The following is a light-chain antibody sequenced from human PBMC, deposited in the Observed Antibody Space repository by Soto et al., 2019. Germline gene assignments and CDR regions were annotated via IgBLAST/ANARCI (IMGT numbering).Light chain of an antibody. V-gene: IGKV3-20*01. J-gene: IGKJ1*01. CDR3: QQYGSSPWT. CDR1: QSVSSAY. Sequence: EIVLTQTPGTLSLSPGERATLSCRAGQSVSSAYLAWYQQKPGQAPRLLIYGASSRATGIPDRFSGGGSGTDFALTISRLEPEDFAVYYCQQYGSSPWTFGQGTKVDIK. CDR2: GAS.